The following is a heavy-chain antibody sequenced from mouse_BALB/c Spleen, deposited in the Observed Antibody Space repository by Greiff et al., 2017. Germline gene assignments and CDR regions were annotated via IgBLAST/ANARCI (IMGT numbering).Heavy chain of an antibody. CDR3: ARDEANWDGGYYFDY. D-gene: IGHD4-1*01. V-gene: IGHV7-1*02. J-gene: IGHJ2*01. CDR2: SRNKANDYTT. CDR1: GFTFSDFY. Sequence: EVKLVESGGGLVQPGGSLRLSCATSGFTFSDFYMEWVRQPPGKRLEWIAASRNKANDYTTEYSASVKGRFIVSRDTSQSILYLQMNALRAEDTAIYYCARDEANWDGGYYFDYWGQGTTLTVSS.